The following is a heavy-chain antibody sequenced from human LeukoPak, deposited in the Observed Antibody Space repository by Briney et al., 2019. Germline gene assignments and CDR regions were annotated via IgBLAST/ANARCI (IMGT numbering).Heavy chain of an antibody. V-gene: IGHV3-48*03. Sequence: GGSLRLSCAASGFTFSSYEMNWVRQAPGKGLEWVSYISSSGSTKDYADSVKGRFTISRDNAKNSLYLQMNSLRAEDTGVYYCARELERSGFDHWGQGTLVTVSS. D-gene: IGHD6-19*01. CDR3: ARELERSGFDH. CDR2: ISSSGSTK. J-gene: IGHJ5*02. CDR1: GFTFSSYE.